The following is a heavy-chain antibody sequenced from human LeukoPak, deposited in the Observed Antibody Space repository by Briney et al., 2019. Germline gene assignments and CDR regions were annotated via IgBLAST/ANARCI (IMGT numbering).Heavy chain of an antibody. J-gene: IGHJ6*03. CDR2: IYTSGST. CDR3: ARDGPAAFTMVRGAVKGYYYYYMDV. CDR1: GGSISSYY. V-gene: IGHV4-4*07. Sequence: SETLSLTCTVSGGSISSYYWSWIRQPAGKGLERIGRIYTSGSTNYNPSLKSRVTMSVDTSKNQFSLKLSSVTAADTAVYYCARDGPAAFTMVRGAVKGYYYYYMDVWGKGTTVTISS. D-gene: IGHD3-10*01.